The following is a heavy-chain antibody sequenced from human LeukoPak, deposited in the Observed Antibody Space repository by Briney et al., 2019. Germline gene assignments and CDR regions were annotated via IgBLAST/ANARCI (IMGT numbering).Heavy chain of an antibody. CDR3: ARDTQGYDFWSGLDY. J-gene: IGHJ4*02. D-gene: IGHD3-3*01. Sequence: SQTLSLTCAVSGGSISSGGYSWSWIRQPPGKGLEWIGYIYHSGSTYYNPSLKSRVTISVDRSKNQFSLKLSSVTAADTAVYYCARDTQGYDFWSGLDYWGQGTLVTVPS. V-gene: IGHV4-30-2*01. CDR2: IYHSGST. CDR1: GGSISSGGYS.